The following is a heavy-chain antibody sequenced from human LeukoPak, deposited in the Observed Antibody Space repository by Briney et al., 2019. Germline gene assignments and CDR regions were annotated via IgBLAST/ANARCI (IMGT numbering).Heavy chain of an antibody. J-gene: IGHJ5*02. CDR3: ARARSAPKHEIFWFDP. V-gene: IGHV1-69*04. CDR1: GGTFSSYA. CDR2: IIPILGIA. D-gene: IGHD2-21*01. Sequence: ASVKVSCKASGGTFSSYAISWARQAPGQGLEWMGRIIPILGIANYAQKFQGRVTITADKSTSTAYMELSSLRSEDTAVYYCARARSAPKHEIFWFDPWGQGTLVTVSS.